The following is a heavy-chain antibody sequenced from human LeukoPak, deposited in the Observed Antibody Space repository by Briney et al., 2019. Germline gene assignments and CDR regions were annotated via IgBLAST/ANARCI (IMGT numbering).Heavy chain of an antibody. V-gene: IGHV4-59*01. CDR1: GGSISSYY. Sequence: SETLSLTCTVSGGSISSYYWSWIRQPPGKGLEWIGYIYYSGSTNYNPSLKSRVTISVDTSKNQFSLKLSSVTAADTAVYYCARATKRQLLGAFDIWGQGTMVTVSS. CDR2: IYYSGST. D-gene: IGHD1-1*01. CDR3: ARATKRQLLGAFDI. J-gene: IGHJ3*02.